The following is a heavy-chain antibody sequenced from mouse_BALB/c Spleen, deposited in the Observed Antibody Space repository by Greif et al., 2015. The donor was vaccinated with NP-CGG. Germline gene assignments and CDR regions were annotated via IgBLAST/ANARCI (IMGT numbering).Heavy chain of an antibody. V-gene: IGHV14-3*02. J-gene: IGHJ4*01. CDR3: ARARPYYAMDY. CDR1: GFNIKDTY. D-gene: IGHD3-1*01. Sequence: EVKLLESGAELVKPGASVKLSCTASGFNIKDTYMHWVKQRPEQGLEWIGRIDPANGNTKYDPKFQGKATITADTSSNTASLQLSSLTSEDTAVYYCARARPYYAMDYWGQGTSVTVSS. CDR2: IDPANGNT.